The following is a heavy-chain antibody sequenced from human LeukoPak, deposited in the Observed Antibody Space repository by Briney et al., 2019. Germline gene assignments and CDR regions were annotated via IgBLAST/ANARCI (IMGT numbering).Heavy chain of an antibody. CDR2: ITGRGDST. V-gene: IGHV3-23*01. D-gene: IGHD6-19*01. CDR3: VKGPRPDITVAHTAEK. CDR1: GFTFINYA. Sequence: GGSLRLSCAASGFTFINYAMSWVRQVPGRGLEWVSTITGRGDSTYVADSVEGRVTISRDNSKNSLFLQMNSVRAEDTAVYYCVKGPRPDITVAHTAEKWGQGTLVTVSS. J-gene: IGHJ4*02.